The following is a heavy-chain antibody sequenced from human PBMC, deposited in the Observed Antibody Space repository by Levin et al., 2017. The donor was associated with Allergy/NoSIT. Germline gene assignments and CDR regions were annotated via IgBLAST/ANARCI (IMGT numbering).Heavy chain of an antibody. D-gene: IGHD3-10*01. V-gene: IGHV3-23*01. CDR3: AFRSGSYYYY. Sequence: GESLKISCAASGFTFSSYAMSWVRQAPGKGLEWVSAISGSGGSTYYADSVKGRFTISRDNSKNTLYLQMNSLRAEDTAVYYCAFRSGSYYYYWGQGTLVTVSS. CDR1: GFTFSSYA. CDR2: ISGSGGST. J-gene: IGHJ4*02.